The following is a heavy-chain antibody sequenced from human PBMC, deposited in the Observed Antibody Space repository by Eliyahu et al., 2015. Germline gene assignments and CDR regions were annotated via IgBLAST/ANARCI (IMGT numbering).Heavy chain of an antibody. CDR1: GFTXSSYG. V-gene: IGHV3-30*18. CDR3: AKDRTLLTVTLIFDY. J-gene: IGHJ4*02. CDR2: ISYDGSNK. Sequence: QVQLVESGGGVVQPGRSLRLSXXASGFTXSSYGMHWXRQAPGKGLEWVAVISYDGSNKYYADSVKGRFTISRDNSKNTLYLQMNSLRAEDTAVYYCAKDRTLLTVTLIFDYWGQGTLVTVSS. D-gene: IGHD4-11*01.